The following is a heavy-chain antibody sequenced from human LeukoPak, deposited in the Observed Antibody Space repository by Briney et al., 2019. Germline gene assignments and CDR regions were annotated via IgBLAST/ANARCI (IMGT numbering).Heavy chain of an antibody. CDR3: LVILTEPTSPSPDGLDI. CDR1: GFTFSRDW. Sequence: PGGSLRLSCAASGFTFSRDWIHWVRQVPGEGLVWVSRIDSDDGSTSYADSVKGRFTISRDNAKKTLYLQMNSLRVEDTAVYYCLVILTEPTSPSPDGLDIWGQGTMVTVSS. V-gene: IGHV3-74*01. CDR2: IDSDDGST. J-gene: IGHJ3*02. D-gene: IGHD2-15*01.